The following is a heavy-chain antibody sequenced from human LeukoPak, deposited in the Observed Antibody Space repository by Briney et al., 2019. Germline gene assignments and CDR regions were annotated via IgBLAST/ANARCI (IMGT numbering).Heavy chain of an antibody. V-gene: IGHV4-39*07. Sequence: PSETLSLTCTVSGGSISSSSYYWGWIRQPPGKGLEWIGSIYYSGSTYYNPSLKSRVTISVDTSKNQFSLKLSSVTAADTAVYYCARAPAYYDILTGYYMDAFDIWGQGTMVTVSS. CDR3: ARAPAYYDILTGYYMDAFDI. CDR2: IYYSGST. D-gene: IGHD3-9*01. J-gene: IGHJ3*02. CDR1: GGSISSSSYY.